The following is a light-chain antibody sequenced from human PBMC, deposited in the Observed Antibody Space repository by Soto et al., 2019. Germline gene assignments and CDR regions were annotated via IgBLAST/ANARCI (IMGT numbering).Light chain of an antibody. V-gene: IGKV3-11*01. J-gene: IGKJ1*01. CDR1: QSISGN. Sequence: EIVMTQSPGTLSVSPGERATLSCRASQSISGNLAWYQQKPGQAPRLLIYDASNRATGIPARFSGSGSGTDFTLTISSLEPEDFAVYYCQQRSNWWTFGQGTKVDIK. CDR3: QQRSNWWT. CDR2: DAS.